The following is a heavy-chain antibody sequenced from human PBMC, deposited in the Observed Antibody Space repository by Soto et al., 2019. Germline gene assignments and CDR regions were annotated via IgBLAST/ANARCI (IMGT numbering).Heavy chain of an antibody. CDR3: ARADPDASVGF. J-gene: IGHJ4*02. Sequence: SETLSLTCTVSGGSMSSHYWTWLRQPPGKGLEWIGYISYSGSSYYNPSLKSRVTISADASRNQFSLRLTSVIAADTAVYFCARADPDASVGFWGQGTLVTVSS. CDR1: GGSMSSHY. CDR2: ISYSGSS. D-gene: IGHD3-16*01. V-gene: IGHV4-59*11.